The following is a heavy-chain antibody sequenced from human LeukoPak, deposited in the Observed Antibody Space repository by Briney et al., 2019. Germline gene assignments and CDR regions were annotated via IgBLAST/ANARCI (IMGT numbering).Heavy chain of an antibody. D-gene: IGHD3-10*01. V-gene: IGHV4-39*01. CDR1: GGSISSTTYY. J-gene: IGHJ5*02. CDR2: IYYDGNT. Sequence: SETLSLTCTVSGGSISSTTYYWGWIRQPPGKGLEWIGSIYYDGNTYFNPSLKSRLTISVDTSKNQLSLTLSSVTAADTAVYYCASHLWFGELNWFDPWGQGTLVTVSS. CDR3: ASHLWFGELNWFDP.